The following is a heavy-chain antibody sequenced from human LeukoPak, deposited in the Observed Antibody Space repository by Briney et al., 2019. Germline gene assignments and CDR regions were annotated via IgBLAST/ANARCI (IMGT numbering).Heavy chain of an antibody. CDR2: IKSKTDGGTT. CDR1: GFTFSNAW. V-gene: IGHV3-15*01. CDR3: TTDETAYYDILTGYHPPIDY. D-gene: IGHD3-9*01. Sequence: GGSLRLSCAASGFTFSNAWMSWVRQAPGKGLEWVGRIKSKTDGGTTDYAAPVKGRFTISRDDSKNTLYLQMNSLKTEDTAVYYCTTDETAYYDILTGYHPPIDYWGQGTLVTGSS. J-gene: IGHJ4*02.